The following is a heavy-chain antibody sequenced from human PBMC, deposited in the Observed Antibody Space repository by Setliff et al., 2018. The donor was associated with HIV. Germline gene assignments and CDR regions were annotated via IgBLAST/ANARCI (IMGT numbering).Heavy chain of an antibody. J-gene: IGHJ4*01. Sequence: LRLSCAASGFTFSNYAMSWVRQAPGKGLEWVSVIYAGGSSTVYADSVKGRFTISRDDSKKTQYLQLNSLRADDTAVYYCAKDGISGGSYPPYYFDYWGHGTLVTVSS. CDR3: AKDGISGGSYPPYYFDY. CDR1: GFTFSNYA. CDR2: IYAGGSST. D-gene: IGHD2-15*01. V-gene: IGHV3-23*03.